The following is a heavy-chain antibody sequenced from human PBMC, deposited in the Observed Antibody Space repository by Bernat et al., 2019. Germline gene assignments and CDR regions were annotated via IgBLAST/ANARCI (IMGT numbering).Heavy chain of an antibody. CDR2: ISGSGGST. Sequence: EVQLLESGGGLVQPGGSLRLSCAASGFTFSSYAMSWVRQAPGKGLEWVSAISGSGGSTYYADSVKGRFTISRDNSKNTLYLQMNSLRAEDTAVYYCAKSGRTGYGGREWFDPWGQGTLVTVSS. CDR3: AKSGRTGYGGREWFDP. J-gene: IGHJ5*02. D-gene: IGHD3-16*01. V-gene: IGHV3-23*01. CDR1: GFTFSSYA.